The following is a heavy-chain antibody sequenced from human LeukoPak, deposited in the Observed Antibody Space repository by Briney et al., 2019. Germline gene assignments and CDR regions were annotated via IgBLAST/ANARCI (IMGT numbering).Heavy chain of an antibody. V-gene: IGHV1-18*01. CDR1: GYPFPSYD. Sequence: ASVKVSCKASGYPFPSYDISWVRQAPGQGLEWMGRINSYSGNTKYVQNLQGRVTMTTDTSTSTTYMELRSLRSDDTAVYYCARGIAARFDSWGQGTLVTVSS. D-gene: IGHD6-6*01. J-gene: IGHJ4*02. CDR3: ARGIAARFDS. CDR2: INSYSGNT.